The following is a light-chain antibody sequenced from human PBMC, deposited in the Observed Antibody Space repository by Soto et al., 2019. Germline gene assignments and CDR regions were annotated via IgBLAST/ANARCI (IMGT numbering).Light chain of an antibody. Sequence: EIVMTQSPATLSVSPGERATLSCRASQYVGPNVDWYQQKPGQAPRLLIYGATTRVTGIAARFSGSGSGTDFTLTISSLQSEDSAVYYCQHGRAFGPGTKVDIK. CDR1: QYVGPN. CDR2: GAT. V-gene: IGKV3-15*01. CDR3: QHGRA. J-gene: IGKJ3*01.